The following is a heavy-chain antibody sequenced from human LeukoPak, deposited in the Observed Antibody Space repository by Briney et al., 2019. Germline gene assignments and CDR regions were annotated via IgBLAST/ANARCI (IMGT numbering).Heavy chain of an antibody. V-gene: IGHV4-39*07. D-gene: IGHD6-19*01. Sequence: SSETLSLTCTVSGGSISSSSYYWGWIRQPPGKGLEWIGSIYYSGSTNYNPSLKSRVTISVDTSKNQFSLKLSSVTAADTAVYYCARLQAGIGFDPWGQGTLVTVSS. CDR2: IYYSGST. CDR1: GGSISSSSYY. CDR3: ARLQAGIGFDP. J-gene: IGHJ5*02.